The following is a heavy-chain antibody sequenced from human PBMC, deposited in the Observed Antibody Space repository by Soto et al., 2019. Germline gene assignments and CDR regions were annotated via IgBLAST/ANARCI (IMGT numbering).Heavy chain of an antibody. CDR3: ARDRDDCSGGSCYSGVFDP. Sequence: PSETLSLTCTVSGGSISSGGYYWSWIRQHPGKGLEWIGYIYYSGSTYYNPSLKSRVTTSVDTSKNQFSLKLSSVTAADTAVYYCARDRDDCSGGSCYSGVFDPWGQGTLVTVSS. J-gene: IGHJ5*02. V-gene: IGHV4-31*03. D-gene: IGHD2-15*01. CDR1: GGSISSGGYY. CDR2: IYYSGST.